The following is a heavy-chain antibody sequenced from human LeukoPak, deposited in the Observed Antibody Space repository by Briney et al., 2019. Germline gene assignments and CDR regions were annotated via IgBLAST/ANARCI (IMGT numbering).Heavy chain of an antibody. V-gene: IGHV3-23*01. CDR1: GFTFSSYA. CDR3: AKTPYHSSGWYYFDY. Sequence: GGSLRLSCAASGFTFSSYAMSWVRQAPGKGLEWVSAISGSGGSTYYADSVKGRFTISRDNSKNTLYLQMDSLRAEDTAVYYCAKTPYHSSGWYYFDYWGQGTLVTVSS. J-gene: IGHJ4*02. D-gene: IGHD6-19*01. CDR2: ISGSGGST.